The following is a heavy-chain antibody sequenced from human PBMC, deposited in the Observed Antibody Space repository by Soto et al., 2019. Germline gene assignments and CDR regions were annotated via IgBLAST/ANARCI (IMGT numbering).Heavy chain of an antibody. V-gene: IGHV1-18*01. D-gene: IGHD2-8*01. J-gene: IGHJ4*02. CDR2: ISPYSGYT. CDR3: AREASVLLKADQPSQFDS. Sequence: ASVKVSCKGFGYSFMKYGINWVRQAPGQGLEWVGWISPYSGYTHSAQKFHGRLTLTTDTAASTAYMELRILRSADTALYYCAREASVLLKADQPSQFDSWGQGTLVTVSS. CDR1: GYSFMKYG.